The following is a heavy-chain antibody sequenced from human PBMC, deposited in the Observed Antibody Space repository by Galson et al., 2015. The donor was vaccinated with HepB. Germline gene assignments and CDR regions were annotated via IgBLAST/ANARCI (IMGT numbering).Heavy chain of an antibody. D-gene: IGHD3-9*01. V-gene: IGHV7-4-1*02. CDR2: INTNTGNP. CDR1: GYTFTSYA. J-gene: IGHJ4*02. CDR3: ARGGVLRYFDWLLRANYFDY. Sequence: SVKVSCKASGYTFTSYAMNWVRQAPGHGLEWMGWINTNTGNPTYAQGFTGRFVFSLDTSVSTAYLQISSLKAEDTAVYYCARGGVLRYFDWLLRANYFDYWGQGTLVTVSS.